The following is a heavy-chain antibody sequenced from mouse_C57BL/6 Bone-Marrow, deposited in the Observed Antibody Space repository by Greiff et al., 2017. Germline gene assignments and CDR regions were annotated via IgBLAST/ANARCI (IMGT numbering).Heavy chain of an antibody. Sequence: EVKLEESGPGLVKPSQSLSLTCSVTGYSITSGYYWNWIRQFPGNKLEWMGYISYDGSNNYNPSLKNRISITRDTSKNQFFLKLNSVTTEDTATYYCARGSYEGYYWGQGTTLTVAS. CDR3: ARGSYEGYY. CDR2: ISYDGSN. V-gene: IGHV3-6*01. D-gene: IGHD1-1*01. J-gene: IGHJ2*01. CDR1: GYSITSGYY.